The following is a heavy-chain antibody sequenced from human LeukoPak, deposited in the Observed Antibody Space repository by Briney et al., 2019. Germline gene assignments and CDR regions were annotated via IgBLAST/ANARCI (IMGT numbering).Heavy chain of an antibody. CDR1: GFTFSSYW. J-gene: IGHJ5*02. V-gene: IGHV3-74*01. CDR3: AKGGTTVTNLNWFDP. CDR2: INSDGSST. D-gene: IGHD4-17*01. Sequence: PGGSLRLSCAVSGFTFSSYWMHWVRQAPGKGLVWVSGINSDGSSTTYADSVKGRFTVSRDNAKNTLYLQMNSLRAEDTAVYYCAKGGTTVTNLNWFDPWGQGTLVTVSS.